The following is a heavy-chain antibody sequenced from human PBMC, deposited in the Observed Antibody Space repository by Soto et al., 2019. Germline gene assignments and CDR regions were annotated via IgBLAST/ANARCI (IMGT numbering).Heavy chain of an antibody. CDR2: INAGNGNT. Sequence: QVQLVQSGAEVKEPGASVKVSCKASGYTFTSYTIHWVRQAPGQRLEWMGWINAGNGNTKYSQKFQGRVTITRDTSASTAYIELSSLISEDTAVFYCARGSDTAMGGYWGQGTLVTVSS. CDR3: ARGSDTAMGGY. CDR1: GYTFTSYT. V-gene: IGHV1-3*01. D-gene: IGHD5-18*01. J-gene: IGHJ4*02.